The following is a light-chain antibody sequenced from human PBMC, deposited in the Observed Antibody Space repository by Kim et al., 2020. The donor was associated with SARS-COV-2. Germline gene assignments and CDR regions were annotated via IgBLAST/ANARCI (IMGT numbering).Light chain of an antibody. J-gene: IGKJ3*01. CDR2: AAS. CDR1: QGISSY. CDR3: QQLNSYLT. V-gene: IGKV1-9*01. Sequence: IQLTQSPSSLSASVGDRVTITCRASQGISSYLAWYQQKPGKAPKLLIYAASSLQSGVPSRFSGSGSGTDFTLTISSLQPEAFATYYCQQLNSYLTFGPGTKVDIK.